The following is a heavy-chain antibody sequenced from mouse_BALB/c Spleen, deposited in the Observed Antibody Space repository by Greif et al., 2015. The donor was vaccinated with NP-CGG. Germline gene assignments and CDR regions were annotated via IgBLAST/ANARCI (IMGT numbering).Heavy chain of an antibody. CDR3: ARWSDYADD. D-gene: IGHD1-1*02. Sequence: QVQLQQPGAELVRPGSSVKISCKASGYAFSSYWMNWVKQRPGQGLEWIGQIYPGDGDTNYNGKFKGKATLTADKSSSTAYMQLSSRTSEDSAVYFCARWSDYADDWGQGTSVTVSA. CDR1: GYAFSSYW. CDR2: IYPGDGDT. V-gene: IGHV1-80*01. J-gene: IGHJ4*01.